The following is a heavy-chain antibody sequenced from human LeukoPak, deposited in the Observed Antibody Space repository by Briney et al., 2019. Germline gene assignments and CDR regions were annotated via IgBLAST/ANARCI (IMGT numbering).Heavy chain of an antibody. CDR1: GFTVSSNY. CDR2: IYSDGTT. CDR3: ARPGAAVAGTAFNY. Sequence: GGSLRLSRAASGFTVSSNYMSWVRQAPGKGLEWVSIIYSDGTTYYADSVKGRFTISRDNSKNTVYLQMNSLRAEDTAVYYCARPGAAVAGTAFNYWGQGTLVTVSS. D-gene: IGHD6-13*01. J-gene: IGHJ4*02. V-gene: IGHV3-66*04.